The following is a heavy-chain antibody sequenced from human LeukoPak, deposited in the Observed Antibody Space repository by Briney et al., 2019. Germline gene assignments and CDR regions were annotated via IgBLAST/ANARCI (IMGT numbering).Heavy chain of an antibody. Sequence: GGSLRLSCAASGFTFSSYAMSRVRQAPGKGLEWVSAISGSGGSTYYADSVKGRFTISRDNSKNTLYLQMNSLRAEDTAVYYCAKDDYYDSSGYYYDYWGQGTLVTVSS. CDR1: GFTFSSYA. V-gene: IGHV3-23*01. D-gene: IGHD3-22*01. CDR3: AKDDYYDSSGYYYDY. J-gene: IGHJ4*02. CDR2: ISGSGGST.